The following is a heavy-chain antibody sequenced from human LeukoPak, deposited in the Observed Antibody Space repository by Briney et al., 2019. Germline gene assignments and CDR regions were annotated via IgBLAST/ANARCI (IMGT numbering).Heavy chain of an antibody. CDR2: INWNGDNT. V-gene: IGHV3-20*04. CDR1: GFTFDDYG. J-gene: IGHJ4*02. Sequence: GGSLRLSCAASGFTFDDYGMSWVRQAPGEGLEWVSGINWNGDNTDYADSVKGRFTISRDNAKNSLYLQMNSLRAEDTALYYCARGFDGNFDYWGQGTLVTVSS. CDR3: ARGFDGNFDY. D-gene: IGHD3-9*01.